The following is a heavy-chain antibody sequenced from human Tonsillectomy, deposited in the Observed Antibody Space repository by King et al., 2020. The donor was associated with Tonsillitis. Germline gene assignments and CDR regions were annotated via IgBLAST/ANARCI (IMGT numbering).Heavy chain of an antibody. CDR1: GGSVSSGSYY. D-gene: IGHD3-22*01. V-gene: IGHV4-61*01. CDR3: ARFSTRSSGYYKY. CDR2: IYYSGST. J-gene: IGHJ4*02. Sequence: VQLQESGPGLVKPSETLSLTCTVSGGSVSSGSYYWSWIRQPPGKGLEWIGYIYYSGSTNYNPSLKSRVTISVDTSKNQLSLKLSSVTAADTAVYYCARFSTRSSGYYKYWGQGTLVTVSS.